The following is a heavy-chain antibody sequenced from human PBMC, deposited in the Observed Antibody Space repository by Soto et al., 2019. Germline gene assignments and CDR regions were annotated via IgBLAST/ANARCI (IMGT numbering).Heavy chain of an antibody. CDR3: ARGRLGITMVRGVIMVWFDP. J-gene: IGHJ5*02. Sequence: SETLSLTCSVSGDSINSDKYYWGWIRQPPGKGLEWIGSIYFRGNTYYNPSLKSRVTISVDTSKNQFSLKLSSVTAADTAVYYCARGRLGITMVRGVIMVWFDPWGQGTLVTVSS. D-gene: IGHD3-10*01. V-gene: IGHV4-39*07. CDR2: IYFRGNT. CDR1: GDSINSDKYY.